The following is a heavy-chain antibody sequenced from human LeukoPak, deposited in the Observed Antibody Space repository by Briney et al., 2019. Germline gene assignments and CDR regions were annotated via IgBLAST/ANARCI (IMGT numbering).Heavy chain of an antibody. D-gene: IGHD2-2*01. Sequence: GGSLGLSCAASGFTFSSYGMHWVRQAPGKGLEWVAVISYDGSNKYYADSVKGRFTISRDNSKNTLYLQMNSLRAEDTAVYYCAKDPGDCSSTSCSIDYWGQGTLVTVSS. J-gene: IGHJ4*02. CDR2: ISYDGSNK. CDR3: AKDPGDCSSTSCSIDY. CDR1: GFTFSSYG. V-gene: IGHV3-30*18.